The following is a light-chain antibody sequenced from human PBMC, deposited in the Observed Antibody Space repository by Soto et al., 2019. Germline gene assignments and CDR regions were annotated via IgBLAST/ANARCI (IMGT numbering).Light chain of an antibody. CDR2: DVS. V-gene: IGLV2-14*03. CDR1: SSDVGGYNF. Sequence: QSALTQPASVSGSPGQSITISCTGTSSDVGGYNFVSWYQQHPGKAPKLMIYDVSNRPSGVSNRFSGSKSGNTASLTISGLQAGDGGDYYCNFITRSNPLVFGTGAKPTVL. CDR3: NFITRSNPLV. J-gene: IGLJ1*01.